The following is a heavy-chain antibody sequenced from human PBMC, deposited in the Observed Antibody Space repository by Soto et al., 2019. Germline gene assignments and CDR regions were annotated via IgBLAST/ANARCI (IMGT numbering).Heavy chain of an antibody. D-gene: IGHD2-2*01. J-gene: IGHJ5*02. CDR1: GYTFTSYG. Sequence: ASVKVSCKASGYTFTSYGFSWVRQAPGQGLEWMGWINTYNGNTNYAQKLQGRVTMTADTSTSTAYMELRSLRSDDTAVYYCARDVDVVVPAASFRSSPWGQGTPVTGSS. CDR2: INTYNGNT. V-gene: IGHV1-18*01. CDR3: ARDVDVVVPAASFRSSP.